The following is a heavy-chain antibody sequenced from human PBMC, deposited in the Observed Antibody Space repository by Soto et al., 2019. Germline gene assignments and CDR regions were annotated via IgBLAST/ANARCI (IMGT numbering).Heavy chain of an antibody. D-gene: IGHD2-15*01. CDR3: AKTSSGRHYYYGMDV. J-gene: IGHJ6*02. Sequence: GSLRLSCAASGFTFSSYAMSWVRQAPGKGLEWVSAISGSGGSTYYADSVKGRFTISRDNSKNTLYLQMNSLRAEDTAVYYCAKTSSGRHYYYGMDVWGQGTTVTVSS. CDR1: GFTFSSYA. CDR2: ISGSGGST. V-gene: IGHV3-23*01.